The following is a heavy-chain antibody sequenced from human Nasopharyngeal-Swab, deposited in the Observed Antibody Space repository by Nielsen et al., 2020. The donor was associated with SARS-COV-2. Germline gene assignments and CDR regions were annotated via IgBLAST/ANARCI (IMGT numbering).Heavy chain of an antibody. CDR3: ARGGDYGEVFRY. CDR2: IYPGDSDT. D-gene: IGHD4-17*01. V-gene: IGHV5-51*01. J-gene: IGHJ4*02. Sequence: ARQMPGKGLEWMGIIYPGDSDTRYSPSFQGQVTISADKSISTAYLQWSSLKASDTAMYYCARGGDYGEVFRYWGQGTLVTVSS.